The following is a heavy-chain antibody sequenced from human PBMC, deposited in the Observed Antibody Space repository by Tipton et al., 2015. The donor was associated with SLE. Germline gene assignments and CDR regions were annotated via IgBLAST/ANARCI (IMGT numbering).Heavy chain of an antibody. CDR1: GDSIKSSSYY. Sequence: TLSLTCTVSGDSIKSSSYYWIWIRQPPGKGLEWIGYIHYSGTTHDNPSLKSRVTMSVDMSKNQFSLRLTSVTAADTTVYYCARTLGAIAHTVYDAFDIWGQGKMVTVSS. V-gene: IGHV4-61*05. CDR2: IHYSGTT. D-gene: IGHD1-26*01. CDR3: ARTLGAIAHTVYDAFDI. J-gene: IGHJ3*02.